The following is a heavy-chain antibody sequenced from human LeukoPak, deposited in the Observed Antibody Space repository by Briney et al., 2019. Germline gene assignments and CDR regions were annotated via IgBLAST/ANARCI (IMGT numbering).Heavy chain of an antibody. D-gene: IGHD3-3*01. CDR1: GYTFANYW. CDR2: IYPGDSDT. CDR3: ARRDYDDYRDY. V-gene: IGHV5-51*01. Sequence: GESLKISCKGSGYTFANYWIGWVRQMPGKGLEWMGIIYPGDSDTIYSPYFQGQVTISADKSISTAYLQWSSLKASDTAMYYCARRDYDDYRDYWGQGTLVTVSS. J-gene: IGHJ4*02.